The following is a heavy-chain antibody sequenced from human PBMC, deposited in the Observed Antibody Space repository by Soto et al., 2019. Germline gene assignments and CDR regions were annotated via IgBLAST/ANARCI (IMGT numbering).Heavy chain of an antibody. V-gene: IGHV4-30-4*01. D-gene: IGHD3-3*01. CDR3: ATHPYYDFYSGDYMDY. J-gene: IGHJ4*02. Sequence: QVQLQESGPGLVKPSQTLSLTCTVSGGSINSADYYWTWFRQPPGKGLEWIGYIYYSGSTYYNQSLKSRLTISIATSTNQFSLKLSSVTAADTAVYYCATHPYYDFYSGDYMDYWGQGTLITVSS. CDR2: IYYSGST. CDR1: GGSINSADYY.